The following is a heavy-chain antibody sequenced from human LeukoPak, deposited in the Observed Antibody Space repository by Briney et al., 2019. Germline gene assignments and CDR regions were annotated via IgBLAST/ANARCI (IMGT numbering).Heavy chain of an antibody. Sequence: PSETLSLTCTVSGGSISSSSAYWGWIRQPPGEGLEWIVSIYYSKNTYYNPSLKSRVTISADTSKNQFSLTLGSVSATDTAVYYCVSPRGFSYGYFDYWGQGTLVTVSS. J-gene: IGHJ4*02. CDR3: VSPRGFSYGYFDY. D-gene: IGHD5-18*01. V-gene: IGHV4-39*01. CDR2: IYYSKNT. CDR1: GGSISSSSAY.